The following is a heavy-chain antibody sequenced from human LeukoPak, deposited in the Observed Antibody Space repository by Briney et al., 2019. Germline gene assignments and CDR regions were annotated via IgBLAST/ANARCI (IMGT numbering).Heavy chain of an antibody. CDR3: AKEPREYCSSTSCPNWFDS. CDR2: ISASGGTT. Sequence: GGSLRLSCTASGFTFNSYAMSWVRQAPGQGLEWVAAISASGGTTYYADSVKGRFTISRDNSENTLFLQMNSLRAEDTAVYYCAKEPREYCSSTSCPNWFDSWGQGTLVTVSS. V-gene: IGHV3-23*01. D-gene: IGHD2-2*01. CDR1: GFTFNSYA. J-gene: IGHJ5*01.